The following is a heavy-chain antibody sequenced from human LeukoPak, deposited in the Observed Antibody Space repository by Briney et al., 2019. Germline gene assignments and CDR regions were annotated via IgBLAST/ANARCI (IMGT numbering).Heavy chain of an antibody. Sequence: ASVKVSCKASGYTFTSYDINWVRQATGQGLEWMGWTNPNSGNTGYAQKFQGRVTMTRNTSISTAYMELSSLRSEDTAVYYCARGPGTTRYLYYYYGMDVWGQGTTVTVSS. J-gene: IGHJ6*02. CDR2: TNPNSGNT. CDR3: ARGPGTTRYLYYYYGMDV. CDR1: GYTFTSYD. D-gene: IGHD4-11*01. V-gene: IGHV1-8*01.